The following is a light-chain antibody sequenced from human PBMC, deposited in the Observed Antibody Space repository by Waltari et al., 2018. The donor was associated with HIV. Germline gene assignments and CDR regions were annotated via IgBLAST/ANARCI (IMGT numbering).Light chain of an antibody. CDR2: KNN. CDR1: SNNVGNQG. Sequence: QAGLTQPPSVSKGLRQTATLTCTGDSNNVGNQGATWLQQHQGHPPKLLFYKNNNRPSGISERFSASKSGNTAALTSTGLQPGDEADYFCSAWDRSLSAWIFGGGTTLIVL. CDR3: SAWDRSLSAWI. V-gene: IGLV10-54*04. J-gene: IGLJ2*01.